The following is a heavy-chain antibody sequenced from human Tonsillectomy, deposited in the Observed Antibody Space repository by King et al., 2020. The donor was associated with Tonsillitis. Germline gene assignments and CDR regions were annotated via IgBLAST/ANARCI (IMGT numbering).Heavy chain of an antibody. D-gene: IGHD2-15*01. CDR2: ISYDGSNK. J-gene: IGHJ4*02. V-gene: IGHV3-30*18. CDR1: GFTFSNYG. Sequence: VQLVESGGGVVQPGRSLRLSCAASGFTFSNYGMHWVRQAPGKGLEWVALISYDGSNKYYADSVKGRFTISRDNSKNTLYLQMNSLRAEDTAVYYCANSFPYCTGGGCSGSDDYWGQGNLVTVSS. CDR3: ANSFPYCTGGGCSGSDDY.